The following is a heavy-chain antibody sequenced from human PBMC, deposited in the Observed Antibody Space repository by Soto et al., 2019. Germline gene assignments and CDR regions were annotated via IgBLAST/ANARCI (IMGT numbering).Heavy chain of an antibody. CDR2: ISAYNGNT. CDR1: GGTFSSYA. J-gene: IGHJ4*02. Sequence: ASVKVSCKASGGTFSSYAISWVRQAPGQGLEWMGWISAYNGNTNYAQKLQGRVTMTTDTSTSTAYMELRSLRSDDTAVYFCARAKRITGDFDYWGQGTLVTVSS. V-gene: IGHV1-18*01. D-gene: IGHD3-3*01. CDR3: ARAKRITGDFDY.